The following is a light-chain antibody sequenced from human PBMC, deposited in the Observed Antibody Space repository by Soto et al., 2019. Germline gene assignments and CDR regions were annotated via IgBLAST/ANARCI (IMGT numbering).Light chain of an antibody. CDR1: QTIRSY. CDR3: QQTFRTPHT. V-gene: IGKV1-39*01. CDR2: SAS. J-gene: IGKJ2*01. Sequence: DIQMTQSPASLSASVGDRVSITCRASQTIRSYLNWYQQKPGAAPKLLIYSASTLQSGVPSRFSGSGFGTDYTLTISSLQPADFAVYYCQQTFRTPHTFGQGTKLDIE.